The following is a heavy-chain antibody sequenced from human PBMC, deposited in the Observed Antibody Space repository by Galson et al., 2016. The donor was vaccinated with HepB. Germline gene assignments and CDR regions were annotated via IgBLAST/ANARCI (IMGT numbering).Heavy chain of an antibody. Sequence: SLRLSCAASGFTFGSYAMSWVRQAPGKGLEWVSTISGSGGSTYYADSVKGRFTISRDNSKNTLYLQMNSLRAEDTAVYYCAKITMVQGGFYYYGMDVWGQGTTVTVSS. J-gene: IGHJ6*02. CDR3: AKITMVQGGFYYYGMDV. CDR1: GFTFGSYA. CDR2: ISGSGGST. V-gene: IGHV3-23*01. D-gene: IGHD3-10*01.